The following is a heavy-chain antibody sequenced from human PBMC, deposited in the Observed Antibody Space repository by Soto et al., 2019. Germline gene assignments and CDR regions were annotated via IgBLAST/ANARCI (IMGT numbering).Heavy chain of an antibody. CDR3: ARHERPLAGKRGELTS. Sequence: SETLSLTCTVSGGSISSGGYYWSWIRQHPGKGLEWIGYIYYSGSTYYNPSLKSRVTISVDTSKNQFSLKLSSVTATDTAVYYCARHERPLAGKRGELTSWGQGTLVTVSS. CDR2: IYYSGST. D-gene: IGHD6-19*01. V-gene: IGHV4-31*03. J-gene: IGHJ5*02. CDR1: GGSISSGGYY.